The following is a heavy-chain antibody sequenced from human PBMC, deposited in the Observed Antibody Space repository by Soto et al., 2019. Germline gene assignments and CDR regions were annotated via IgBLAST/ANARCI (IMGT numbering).Heavy chain of an antibody. CDR1: GDTFTIFA. J-gene: IGHJ4*02. Sequence: QVQLVQSGADVKKPGSSMKVSYKASGDTFTIFAINWVRQAPGQGLEWMGGIIPTIGTTNYAQRFQGRITITGDESTGTAYMELSSLKSEDTAVYYCARDLGSGYDPGDYWGQGTLVTVSS. CDR2: IIPTIGTT. V-gene: IGHV1-69*12. D-gene: IGHD5-12*01. CDR3: ARDLGSGYDPGDY.